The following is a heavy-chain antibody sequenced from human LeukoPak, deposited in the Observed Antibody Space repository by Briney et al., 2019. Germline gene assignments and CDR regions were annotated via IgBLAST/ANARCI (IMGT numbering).Heavy chain of an antibody. CDR3: ARHATYYDFWSGYYGAFDI. Sequence: SETLSLTCTVSGGSISSSSYYWGWIRQPPGKGLEWIRSIYYSGSTYYNPSLKSRVTISVDTSKNQSSLKLSSVTAADTAVYYCARHATYYDFWSGYYGAFDIWGQGTMVTVYS. D-gene: IGHD3-3*01. J-gene: IGHJ3*02. CDR1: GGSISSSSYY. CDR2: IYYSGST. V-gene: IGHV4-39*01.